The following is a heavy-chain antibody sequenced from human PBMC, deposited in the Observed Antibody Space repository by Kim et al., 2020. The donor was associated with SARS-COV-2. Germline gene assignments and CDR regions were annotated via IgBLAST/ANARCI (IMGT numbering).Heavy chain of an antibody. CDR3: ARGVLYGYYNWFDP. D-gene: IGHD2-8*01. J-gene: IGHJ5*02. Sequence: SQKFQGRVTITRDTSASTAYMELSSLRSEDTAVYYCARGVLYGYYNWFDPWGQGTLVTVSS. V-gene: IGHV1-3*01.